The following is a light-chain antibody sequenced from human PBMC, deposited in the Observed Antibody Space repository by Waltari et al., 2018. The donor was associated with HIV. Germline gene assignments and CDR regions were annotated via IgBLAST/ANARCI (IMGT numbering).Light chain of an antibody. CDR2: WAS. V-gene: IGKV4-1*01. CDR3: QQYYSLPYT. Sequence: DVVVTQSPESLTLSVGERAPLKCHSSRSLLYTSNNKNSLAWYQQKPGQRPRLLIYWASTRDSGVPDRFNGSGSGTDFTLTISSLQAEDVAFYSCQQYYSLPYTFGQGTKLEIK. J-gene: IGKJ2*01. CDR1: RSLLYTSNNKNS.